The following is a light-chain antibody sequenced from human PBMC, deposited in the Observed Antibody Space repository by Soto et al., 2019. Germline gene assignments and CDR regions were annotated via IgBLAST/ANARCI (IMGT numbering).Light chain of an antibody. V-gene: IGLV1-44*01. CDR2: GNN. Sequence: QSVLTQPPSASGTPGQRVSISCSGSSTNIGRNSISWYQHLPGTAPKLLIYGNNQRPSGVPDRFSGSSSGTSASLAISGLRSEDESDYYCATWDDSLNGYVFGTGTKVTVL. J-gene: IGLJ1*01. CDR3: ATWDDSLNGYV. CDR1: STNIGRNS.